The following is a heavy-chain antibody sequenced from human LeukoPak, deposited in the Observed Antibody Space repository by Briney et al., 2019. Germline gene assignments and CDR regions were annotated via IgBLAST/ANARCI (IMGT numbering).Heavy chain of an antibody. J-gene: IGHJ4*02. D-gene: IGHD3-10*01. V-gene: IGHV4-39*01. Sequence: SETLSLTCTVSGGSISSSSYYWGWIRQPPGKGLEWIGSIYYSGSTYYNPSLKRRVTISVDTAKNQFSLKLSSVTAADTAVYYCASRGLSGPGFDYWGQGTPVTVSS. CDR3: ASRGLSGPGFDY. CDR1: GGSISSSSYY. CDR2: IYYSGST.